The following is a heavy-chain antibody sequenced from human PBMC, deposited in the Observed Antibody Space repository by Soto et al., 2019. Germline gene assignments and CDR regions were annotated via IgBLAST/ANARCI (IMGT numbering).Heavy chain of an antibody. V-gene: IGHV3-15*02. J-gene: IGHJ4*02. D-gene: IGHD2-2*01. CDR2: IKSWSDGGRV. CDR1: GFTFNSYW. Sequence: EVPLVESGGALVKPGESLTLSCAASGFTFNSYWMTWVRQAPGKGLEWVGRIKSWSDGGRVDTAAPVQGSFTISRDDSNNTIYLQKNSLKIEDTAAYYSTTWRREKSCTSVSCYGDGAYWGQGTLVTVSS. CDR3: TTWRREKSCTSVSCYGDGAY.